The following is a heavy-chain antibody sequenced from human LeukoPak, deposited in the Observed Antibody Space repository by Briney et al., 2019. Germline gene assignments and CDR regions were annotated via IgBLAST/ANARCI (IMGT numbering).Heavy chain of an antibody. CDR1: GYTFTGYF. CDR3: ARSRGYCTNGVCYREFDY. Sequence: ASVKVSCKASGYTFTGYFMHWVRQAPGQGLEWMGWINPNSGGPNYAQKFQGRVTMTRDTSISTAYMDLSGPRSDDTAVYYCARSRGYCTNGVCYREFDYWGQGTLVTVSS. J-gene: IGHJ4*02. V-gene: IGHV1-2*02. CDR2: INPNSGGP. D-gene: IGHD2-8*01.